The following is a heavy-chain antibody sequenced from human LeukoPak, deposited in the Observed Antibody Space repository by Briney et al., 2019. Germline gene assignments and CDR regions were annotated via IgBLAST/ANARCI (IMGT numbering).Heavy chain of an antibody. V-gene: IGHV1-2*02. CDR2: INPNSGGT. D-gene: IGHD6-19*01. J-gene: IGHJ6*02. CDR1: GYTFTGYY. CDR3: ARDSDSRGWYSSCWYEVIVPYYYYGMDG. Sequence: GASVKVSCKASGYTFTGYYMHWVRQAPGQGLEWMGWINPNSGGTNYAQKFQGRVTMTRDTSISTAYMELSRLRSDDTDVYYCARDSDSRGWYSSCWYEVIVPYYYYGMDGWGQGTTVTVSS.